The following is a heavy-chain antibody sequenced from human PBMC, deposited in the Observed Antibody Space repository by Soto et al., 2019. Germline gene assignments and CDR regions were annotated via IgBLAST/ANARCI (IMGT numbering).Heavy chain of an antibody. CDR1: GYTFTSYS. CDR2: INAGNGNT. V-gene: IGHV1-3*01. D-gene: IGHD2-15*01. J-gene: IGHJ4*02. CDR3: ARGPGGPDGPGDY. Sequence: ASVKVSCKASGYTFTSYSISWVRQAPGQRLEWMGWINAGNGNTKYSQKFQGRVTITRDTSASTAYMELSSLRSEDTAVYYCARGPGGPDGPGDYWGQGTLVTVSS.